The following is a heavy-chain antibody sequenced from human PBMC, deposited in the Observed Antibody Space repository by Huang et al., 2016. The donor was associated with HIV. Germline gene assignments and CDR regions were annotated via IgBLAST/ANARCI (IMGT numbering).Heavy chain of an antibody. D-gene: IGHD6-13*01. CDR2: ISYEAKTK. V-gene: IGHV3-30*18. CDR3: AKGGSAAAVLDF. Sequence: QVQLVESGGGVVQPGRSLRISCAASGFTFSSYGMHWVRQAPGKGLEWGAVISYEAKTKYYADSVKGRFSISRDNSKTTVYLQLNSLRLEDTAVYYCAKGGSAAAVLDFWGQGTLVTVSS. J-gene: IGHJ4*02. CDR1: GFTFSSYG.